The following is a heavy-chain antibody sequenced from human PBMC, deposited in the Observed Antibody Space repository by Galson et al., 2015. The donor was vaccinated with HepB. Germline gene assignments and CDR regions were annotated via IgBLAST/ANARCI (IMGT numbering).Heavy chain of an antibody. V-gene: IGHV6-1*01. J-gene: IGHJ6*02. CDR2: TYYRAKWYT. CDR3: SRVGGIIYYYGIDV. CDR1: GDSVSSNSAA. Sequence: CAISGDSVSSNSAAWNWIRQSPSRGLEWLGRTYYRAKWYTDYAVSLRSRITINPDTSRNQVSLQLRSVTPEDTAVYYRSRVGGIIYYYGIDVWGQGTTVTVSS. D-gene: IGHD1-14*01.